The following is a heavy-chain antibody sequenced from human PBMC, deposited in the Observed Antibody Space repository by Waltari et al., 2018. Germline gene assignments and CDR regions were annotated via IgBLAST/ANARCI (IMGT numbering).Heavy chain of an antibody. CDR3: ARAAHGSSQYYYGSGSYYYYFDY. CDR1: GFTFSSYW. Sequence: EVQLVESGGGLVQPGGSLRLSCAASGFTFSSYWMSWVRQAPGKGLEWVANIKQDGSEKDYVDYVKGRFTISRDKAKNSRYLQMNSLRAEETAVYYCARAAHGSSQYYYGSGSYYYYFDYWGQGTLVTVSS. J-gene: IGHJ4*02. CDR2: IKQDGSEK. V-gene: IGHV3-7*01. D-gene: IGHD3-10*01.